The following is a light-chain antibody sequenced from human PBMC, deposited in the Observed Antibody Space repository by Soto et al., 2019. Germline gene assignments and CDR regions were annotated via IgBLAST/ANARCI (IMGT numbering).Light chain of an antibody. CDR3: SSYSRSYTWV. V-gene: IGLV2-14*01. J-gene: IGLJ3*02. CDR2: GVS. Sequence: QSVLTQPASVSGSPGQSITISCTGTSSDVGDDNFVSWYQQHPGKAPKLMIYGVSNRPSGVSNRFSGSKSGNTASLTISGLQAEDEADYYGSSYSRSYTWVFGGGTKLTVL. CDR1: SSDVGDDNF.